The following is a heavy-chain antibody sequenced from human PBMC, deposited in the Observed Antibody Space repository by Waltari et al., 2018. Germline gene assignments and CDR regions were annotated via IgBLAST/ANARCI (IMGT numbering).Heavy chain of an antibody. Sequence: QVQLVESGGGVGQPGRSLRLSCSASEFTFRSYAMHWVRQAPGKGLEWVAVISYNERNIYYVDSVKGRFIISRDNSRKMLYLQMNSLRTEDTAVDYCARDYCDRTNCHGMDVWGQGTTVTV. CDR2: ISYNERNI. CDR1: EFTFRSYA. V-gene: IGHV3-30*04. J-gene: IGHJ6*02. D-gene: IGHD3-22*01. CDR3: ARDYCDRTNCHGMDV.